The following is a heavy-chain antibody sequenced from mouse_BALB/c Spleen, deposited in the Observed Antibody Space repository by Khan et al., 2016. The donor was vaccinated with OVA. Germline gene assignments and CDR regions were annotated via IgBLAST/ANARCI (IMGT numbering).Heavy chain of an antibody. CDR3: TRSPYGNFAY. Sequence: EVQLVESGRGLVRPGGSLKLSCATSGFTFSTYAMSWVRQIPEKRLEWVATISSDGDYTYYPDSVKGRFTISRDNAKNTLYLQMSSLRSEDTAMYYCTRSPYGNFAYWGQGTLVTVSA. J-gene: IGHJ3*01. V-gene: IGHV5-9-3*01. CDR1: GFTFSTYA. CDR2: ISSDGDYT. D-gene: IGHD2-1*01.